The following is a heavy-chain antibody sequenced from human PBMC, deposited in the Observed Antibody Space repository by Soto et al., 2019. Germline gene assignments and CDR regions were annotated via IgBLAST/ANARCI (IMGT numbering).Heavy chain of an antibody. CDR2: ISGSGGSK. J-gene: IGHJ5*02. CDR1: GFTFSSYA. CDR3: ARGQQYYDFWSGYLASWFDP. V-gene: IGHV3-23*01. Sequence: SLRLSCAASGFTFSSYAMSWVRQAPGKGLEWVSAISGSGGSKYYADSVKGRFTISRDNAKNSLYLQMNSLRAEDTAVYYCARGQQYYDFWSGYLASWFDPWGQGTMVTVPQ. D-gene: IGHD3-3*01.